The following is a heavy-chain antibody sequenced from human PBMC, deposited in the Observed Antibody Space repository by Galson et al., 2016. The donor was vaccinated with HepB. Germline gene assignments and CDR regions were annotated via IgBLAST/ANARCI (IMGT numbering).Heavy chain of an antibody. J-gene: IGHJ4*02. Sequence: SLRLSCAASGFPFGSYGMHWVRQAPGKGLEWVTLIWSEGRNTYYADSVKGRFTVSRDNSNNTLYLHMNSLRAEDTAIYYCARRTDYFDSWGQGTQVTVSS. CDR3: ARRTDYFDS. V-gene: IGHV3-33*01. CDR1: GFPFGSYG. CDR2: IWSEGRNT.